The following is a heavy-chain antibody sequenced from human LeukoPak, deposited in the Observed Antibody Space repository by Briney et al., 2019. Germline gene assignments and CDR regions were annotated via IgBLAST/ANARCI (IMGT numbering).Heavy chain of an antibody. Sequence: ASVKVSCKAPGYTFTSYYMHWVRQAPGQGLEWMGIINPSGGSTSYARKFQGRVTMTRDTSTSTVYMELSSLRSEDTAVYYCASPRAYEKYYFDYWGQGTLVTVSS. V-gene: IGHV1-46*01. CDR1: GYTFTSYY. D-gene: IGHD3-3*01. CDR2: INPSGGST. J-gene: IGHJ4*02. CDR3: ASPRAYEKYYFDY.